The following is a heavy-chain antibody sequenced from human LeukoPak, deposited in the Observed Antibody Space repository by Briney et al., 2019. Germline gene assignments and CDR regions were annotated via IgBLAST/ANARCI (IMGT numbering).Heavy chain of an antibody. V-gene: IGHV4-59*12. Sequence: SETLSLTCTVSGGSISSYYWSWIRQPPGKGLEWIGYIYYSGSTNYNPSLKSRVTISVDTSKNQFSLKLSSVTAADTAVYYCARGRGTVFWPLQYFDLWGRGTLVTVSS. D-gene: IGHD3-16*01. J-gene: IGHJ2*01. CDR3: ARGRGTVFWPLQYFDL. CDR2: IYYSGST. CDR1: GGSISSYY.